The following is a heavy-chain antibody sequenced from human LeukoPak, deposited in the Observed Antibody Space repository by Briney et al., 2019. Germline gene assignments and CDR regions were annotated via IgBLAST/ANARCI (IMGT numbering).Heavy chain of an antibody. CDR1: GFTFDDYG. J-gene: IGHJ6*03. CDR3: ARRGRRSYFPEQWNYYYYMDV. CDR2: INWNGGST. D-gene: IGHD1-26*01. V-gene: IGHV3-20*04. Sequence: GSLRLSCAASGFTFDDYGMSWVRQAPGKGLEWVSGINWNGGSTGYADSVKGRFTISRDNAKNSLYLQMNSLRAEDTALYYCARRGRRSYFPEQWNYYYYMDVWGKGTTVTVSS.